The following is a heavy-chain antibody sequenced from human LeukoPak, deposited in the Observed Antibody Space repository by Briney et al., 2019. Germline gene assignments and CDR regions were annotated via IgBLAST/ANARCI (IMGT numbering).Heavy chain of an antibody. D-gene: IGHD6-19*01. V-gene: IGHV1-69*13. Sequence: GASVKVSCKASGGTFSSYAIGWVRQAPGQGLEWMGGIIPIFGTANYAQKFQGRVTITADESTSTAYMELSSLRSEDTAMYYCARDLFARGVAADYWGQGTLVIVSS. J-gene: IGHJ4*02. CDR3: ARDLFARGVAADY. CDR2: IIPIFGTA. CDR1: GGTFSSYA.